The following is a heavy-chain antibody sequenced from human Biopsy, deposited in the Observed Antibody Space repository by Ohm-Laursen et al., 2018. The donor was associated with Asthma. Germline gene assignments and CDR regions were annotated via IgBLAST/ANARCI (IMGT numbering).Heavy chain of an antibody. D-gene: IGHD6-19*01. CDR3: ARCQVGYSSGWSLLLKKIYYSGMDV. CDR1: GGTFSNFA. CDR2: IMTGFGTT. J-gene: IGHJ6*02. V-gene: IGHV1-69*01. Sequence: SSVKVSCKAPGGTFSNFAISWVRQAPGQGLEWLGGIMTGFGTTNYAQKFQGRVTITADESTSTSYMEVTSLRSEDTAIYYCARCQVGYSSGWSLLLKKIYYSGMDVWGQGTAVTVSS.